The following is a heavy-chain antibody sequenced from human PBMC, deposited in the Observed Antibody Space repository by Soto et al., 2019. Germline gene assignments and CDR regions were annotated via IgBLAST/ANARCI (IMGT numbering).Heavy chain of an antibody. CDR2: INPNGGTT. CDR3: AAYTSGWPTPWN. V-gene: IGHV1-46*01. CDR1: GYTFTSYY. J-gene: IGHJ4*02. Sequence: VQLVQSGAVVTKPGASVKVSCKASGYTFTSYYMHWVRQAPGQRLEYMGIINPNGGTTHYAQKFQGRVTMTRDTSTSTLYMELSSLRSEDTAMYYCAAYTSGWPTPWNWGQGTLVTVSS. D-gene: IGHD6-19*01.